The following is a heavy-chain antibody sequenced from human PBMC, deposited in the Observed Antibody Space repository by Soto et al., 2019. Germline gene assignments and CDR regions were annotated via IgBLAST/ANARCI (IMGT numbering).Heavy chain of an antibody. CDR2: IYYSGST. Sequence: SETLSLTCTVSGGSISSYYWSWIRQPPGKGLEWIGYIYYSGSTNYNPSLKSRVAISVDTSKNQFSLKLSSVTAADTAVYYCARGNPSEDGYNFWIYYCYGMDVWGQGTTVTVSS. D-gene: IGHD3-3*01. V-gene: IGHV4-59*01. J-gene: IGHJ6*02. CDR1: GGSISSYY. CDR3: ARGNPSEDGYNFWIYYCYGMDV.